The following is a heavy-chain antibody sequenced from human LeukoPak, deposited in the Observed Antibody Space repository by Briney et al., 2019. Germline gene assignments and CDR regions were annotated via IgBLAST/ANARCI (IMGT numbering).Heavy chain of an antibody. CDR3: ARESSGYDDYYFDY. J-gene: IGHJ4*02. CDR1: GFTFRSYA. CDR2: ISASDDNT. Sequence: RPGGSLRLSCAASGFTFRSYAMSWVRQAPGKGLEWVSAISASDDNTYYADSVKGRFSISRDNSKNTLYLQMNSLRAEDTAVYYCARESSGYDDYYFDYWGQGTLATVSS. D-gene: IGHD5-12*01. V-gene: IGHV3-23*01.